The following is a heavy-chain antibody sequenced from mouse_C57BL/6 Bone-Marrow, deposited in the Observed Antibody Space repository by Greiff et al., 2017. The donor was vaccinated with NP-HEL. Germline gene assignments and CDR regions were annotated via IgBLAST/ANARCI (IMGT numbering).Heavy chain of an antibody. CDR3: TRGYDYPFAY. V-gene: IGHV1-15*01. CDR1: GYTFTDYE. J-gene: IGHJ3*01. D-gene: IGHD2-4*01. Sequence: VNLVESGAELVRPGASVTLSCKASGYTFTDYEMHWVKQTPVHGLEWIGAIDPETGGTAYNQKFKGKAILTADKSSSTAYMELSSLTSEDSAVYYCTRGYDYPFAYWGQGTLVTVSA. CDR2: IDPETGGT.